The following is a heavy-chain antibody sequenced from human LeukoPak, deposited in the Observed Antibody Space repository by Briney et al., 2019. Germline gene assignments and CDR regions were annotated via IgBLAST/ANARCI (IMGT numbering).Heavy chain of an antibody. CDR1: GFSFSRNG. D-gene: IGHD2-21*01. V-gene: IGHV3-30*03. Sequence: GRSLRLSCAASGFSFSRNGMHWVRQAPGKGLEWVAVISYDGSDKYHADSVKGRFTISRDNSKNTLYLQMNSLRAEDTAVYYCARDDTARLCGVWGQGTLVTVSS. CDR3: ARDDTARLCGV. J-gene: IGHJ4*02. CDR2: ISYDGSDK.